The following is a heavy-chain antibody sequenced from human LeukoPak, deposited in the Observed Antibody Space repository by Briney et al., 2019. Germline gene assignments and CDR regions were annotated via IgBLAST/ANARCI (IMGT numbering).Heavy chain of an antibody. CDR2: ISSRGSTI. V-gene: IGHV3-11*01. CDR1: GFTFSDYY. J-gene: IGHJ5*02. Sequence: PGGSLRLSCAASGFTFSDYYMSWIRQAPGKGLEWVSYISSRGSTIYYADSVKGRFTISRDNAKNSLYLQMNSLRAEDTAVYYCARAQKKYDFWSGYTTAVWFDPWGQGTLVTVSS. D-gene: IGHD3-3*01. CDR3: ARAQKKYDFWSGYTTAVWFDP.